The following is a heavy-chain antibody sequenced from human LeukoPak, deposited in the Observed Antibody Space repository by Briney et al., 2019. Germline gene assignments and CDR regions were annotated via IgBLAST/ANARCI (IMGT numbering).Heavy chain of an antibody. CDR1: GFTFSTYA. CDR2: ISYDGSNK. Sequence: GGSLRLSCAASGFTFSTYAMHWVRQAPGKGLEWVAFISYDGSNKYYADSVKGRFTISRDNSKNTLYLQMNSLRAEDTVVYYCAREGPGSGSYYFDYWGQGTLVTVSS. J-gene: IGHJ4*02. D-gene: IGHD6-19*01. CDR3: AREGPGSGSYYFDY. V-gene: IGHV3-30-3*01.